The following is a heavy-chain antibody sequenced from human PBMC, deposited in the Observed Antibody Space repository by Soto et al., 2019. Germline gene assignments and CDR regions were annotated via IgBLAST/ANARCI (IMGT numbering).Heavy chain of an antibody. J-gene: IGHJ5*02. CDR2: INHSGST. CDR3: ARGIYQIAAAGTSWFDH. Sequence: SETLSHTCAVYGGSFSGYYRSWIRQPPEKGLEWIGEINHSGSTNYNPSLKSRVTISVDTSKNQFSLKLSSVTAADTAVYYCARGIYQIAAAGTSWFDHWGQGTLVTVSS. V-gene: IGHV4-34*01. D-gene: IGHD6-13*01. CDR1: GGSFSGYY.